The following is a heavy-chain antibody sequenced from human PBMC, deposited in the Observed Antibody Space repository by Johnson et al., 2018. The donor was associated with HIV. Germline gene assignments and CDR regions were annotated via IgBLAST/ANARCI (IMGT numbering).Heavy chain of an antibody. D-gene: IGHD3-10*01. CDR2: IDTTGDT. CDR1: GFTFSSYD. Sequence: VQLVESGGGLVQPGGSLRLSCAASGFTFSSYDMHWVRQPTGKGLEWVSSIDTTGDTYYPGSVRGRFTIYRENAKNSLYLQMNNLRAGDSAVYYCVRASWFGAFDIWGQGTLVTVSS. CDR3: VRASWFGAFDI. J-gene: IGHJ3*02. V-gene: IGHV3-13*01.